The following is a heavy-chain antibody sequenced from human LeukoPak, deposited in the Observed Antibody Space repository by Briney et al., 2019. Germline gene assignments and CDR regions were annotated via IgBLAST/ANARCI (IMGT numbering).Heavy chain of an antibody. D-gene: IGHD6-13*01. J-gene: IGHJ4*02. CDR1: GFTFSSYS. CDR3: ASTTSASWYIEYYFDY. CDR2: ISSSSYI. V-gene: IGHV3-21*01. Sequence: PGTSLRLSCAASGFTFSSYSMNWVRQAPGKGLEWVSSISSSSYIYYADSVKGRFTISRDNAKNSLNLQINSLRVEDTAVYYCASTTSASWYIEYYFDYWGQGTLVTVSS.